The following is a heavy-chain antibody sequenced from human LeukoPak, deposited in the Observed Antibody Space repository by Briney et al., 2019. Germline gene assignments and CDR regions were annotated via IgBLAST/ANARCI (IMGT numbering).Heavy chain of an antibody. V-gene: IGHV3-23*01. Sequence: PGGSLRLSCAAXGXXFRNYAMSWVRQAPGKGLEWVSVISGRGDKTYYAGSAKGRFTISRDNSKNTLYLQMNSLRDVDTAIYYCAKGIQWELPLEYWGQGTLVTVSS. J-gene: IGHJ4*02. CDR1: GXXFRNYA. D-gene: IGHD1-26*01. CDR2: ISGRGDKT. CDR3: AKGIQWELPLEY.